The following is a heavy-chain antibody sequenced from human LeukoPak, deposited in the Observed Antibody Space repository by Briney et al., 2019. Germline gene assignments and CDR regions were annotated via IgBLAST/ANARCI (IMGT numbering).Heavy chain of an antibody. CDR3: SSPYCSDGVCYPGY. D-gene: IGHD2-8*01. J-gene: IGHJ4*02. Sequence: GGSLRLSCAASGFTFGDSAMHWVRQASGKGLEWVGRIRSKANNYATAYAASVKGRFTISRDDSKNTAYLQMNSLKTEDTAVYYCSSPYCSDGVCYPGYWGQGTLVTVSS. V-gene: IGHV3-73*01. CDR2: IRSKANNYAT. CDR1: GFTFGDSA.